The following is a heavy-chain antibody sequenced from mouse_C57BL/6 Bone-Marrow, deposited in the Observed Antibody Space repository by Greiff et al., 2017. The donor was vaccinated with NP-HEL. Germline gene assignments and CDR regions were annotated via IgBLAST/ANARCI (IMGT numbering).Heavy chain of an antibody. CDR3: ARGTRGFAY. CDR1: GYAFTNYL. D-gene: IGHD3-3*01. CDR2: INPGSGGT. J-gene: IGHJ3*01. V-gene: IGHV1-54*01. Sequence: LLESGAELVRPGPSVKVSCKASGYAFTNYLIEWVKQRPGQGLEWIGVINPGSGGTNYNEKFKGKATLTADKSSSTAYMQLSSLTSEDSAVYFCARGTRGFAYWGQGTLVTVSA.